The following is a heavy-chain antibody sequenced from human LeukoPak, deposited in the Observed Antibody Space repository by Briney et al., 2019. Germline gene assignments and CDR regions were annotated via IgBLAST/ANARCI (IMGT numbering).Heavy chain of an antibody. CDR2: IYPSGRT. CDR1: GGSITSGGYS. J-gene: IGHJ4*02. Sequence: SETLSLTCAVSGGSITSGGYSWSWIRQSPEKGLEWIGYIYPSGRTYYNPSLKSRLSMSLDQSKNQFSLKLSSVTAAGTAVYYCARQPATMEFDYWGQGTLVTVSS. D-gene: IGHD6-25*01. V-gene: IGHV4-30-2*06. CDR3: ARQPATMEFDY.